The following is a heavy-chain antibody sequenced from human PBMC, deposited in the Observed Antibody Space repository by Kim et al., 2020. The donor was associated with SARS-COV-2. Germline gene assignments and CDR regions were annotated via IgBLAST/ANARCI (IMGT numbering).Heavy chain of an antibody. V-gene: IGHV3-23*01. D-gene: IGHD5-12*01. CDR3: AKLNFNSGYDQFDY. J-gene: IGHJ4*02. Sequence: ADSVKGRFTISRDNSKNTLYLQMNSLRAEDTAVYYCAKLNFNSGYDQFDYWGQGTLVTVSS.